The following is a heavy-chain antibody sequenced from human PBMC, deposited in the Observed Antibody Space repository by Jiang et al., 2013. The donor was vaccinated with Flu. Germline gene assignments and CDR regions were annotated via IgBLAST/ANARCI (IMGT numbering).Heavy chain of an antibody. Sequence: SETLSLTCTVSGDSIIVTTGAGSGSPQGRDWSGLGISITVGAPTTTPSLKSRVTISVDTSKNQFSLKLSSVTAADTAVYYCARDDKRYYGSGSYYNRYYYYGMDVWGQGTTVTVSS. CDR2: SITVGAP. J-gene: IGHJ6*02. V-gene: IGHV4-59*01. CDR3: ARDDKRYYGSGSYYNRYYYYGMDV. D-gene: IGHD3-10*01. CDR1: GDSIIVTT.